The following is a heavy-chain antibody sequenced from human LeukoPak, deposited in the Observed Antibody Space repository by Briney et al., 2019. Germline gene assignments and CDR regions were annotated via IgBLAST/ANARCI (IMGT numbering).Heavy chain of an antibody. CDR3: ARGPGNWNPDY. CDR1: GFTFSSYS. J-gene: IGHJ4*02. V-gene: IGHV3-21*01. Sequence: GGSLRLYCAASGFTFSSYSMNWVRQAPGKGLEWVSSISTSSSYIYYADSVKGRFTISRDNAKNSLYLQMNSLRAEDTAVYYCARGPGNWNPDYWGQGTLVTVSS. CDR2: ISTSSSYI. D-gene: IGHD1-20*01.